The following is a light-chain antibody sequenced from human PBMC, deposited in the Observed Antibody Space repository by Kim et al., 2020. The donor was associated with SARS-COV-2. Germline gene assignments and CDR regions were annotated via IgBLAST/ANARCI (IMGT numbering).Light chain of an antibody. CDR3: QQYYTTPHT. V-gene: IGKV4-1*01. Sequence: RATINCKSSQSILNSSSNKNYLAWYQQKPGQPPKLLIYWASTRESGVPDRFSGSGSGTDFTLTISSLQAEDVAVYYCQQYYTTPHTFGQGTKLEI. J-gene: IGKJ2*01. CDR2: WAS. CDR1: QSILNSSSNKNY.